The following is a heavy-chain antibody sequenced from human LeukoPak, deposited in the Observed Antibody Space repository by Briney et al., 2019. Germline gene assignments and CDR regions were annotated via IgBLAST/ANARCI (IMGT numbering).Heavy chain of an antibody. Sequence: SGGSLRLSCAASGFTFSSYSMNWVRQAPGKGLEWVSSISSSSSYIYYADSVKRRFTISRDNAKNSLYLQMNSLRAEDTAVYYCARGKPVGYCSSTSCSNWFDPWGQGTLVTVSS. J-gene: IGHJ5*02. CDR1: GFTFSSYS. D-gene: IGHD2-2*01. CDR2: ISSSSSYI. V-gene: IGHV3-21*01. CDR3: ARGKPVGYCSSTSCSNWFDP.